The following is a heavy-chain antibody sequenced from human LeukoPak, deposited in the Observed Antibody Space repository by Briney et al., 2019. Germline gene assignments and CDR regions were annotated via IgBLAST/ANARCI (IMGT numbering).Heavy chain of an antibody. Sequence: GGSLRLSCAASGFTFSSYGMHWVRQAPGKGLEWVAVISYDGSNKYYADSVKGRITISRDNSKNTLYLQMNSLRAEDTAVYYCAKDRSGGVNHYFDYWGQGTLVTVSS. CDR2: ISYDGSNK. J-gene: IGHJ4*02. CDR1: GFTFSSYG. CDR3: AKDRSGGVNHYFDY. V-gene: IGHV3-30*18. D-gene: IGHD6-25*01.